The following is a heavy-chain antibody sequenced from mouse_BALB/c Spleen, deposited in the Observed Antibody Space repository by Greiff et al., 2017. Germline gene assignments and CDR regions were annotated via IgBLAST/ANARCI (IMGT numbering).Heavy chain of an antibody. V-gene: IGHV5-17*02. D-gene: IGHD4-1*01. CDR3: ASDTGTEFAY. Sequence: EVNVVESGGGLVQPGGSRKLSCAASGFTFSSFGMHWVRQAPEKGLEWVAYISSGSSTIYYADTVKGRFTISRDNPKNTLFLQMTSLRSEDTAMYYCASDTGTEFAYWGQGTLVTVSA. J-gene: IGHJ3*01. CDR2: ISSGSSTI. CDR1: GFTFSSFG.